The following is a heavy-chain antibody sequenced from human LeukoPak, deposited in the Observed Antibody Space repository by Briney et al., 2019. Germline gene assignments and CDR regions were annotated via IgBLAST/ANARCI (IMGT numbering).Heavy chain of an antibody. D-gene: IGHD5-12*01. CDR1: GYTFTGYY. V-gene: IGHV1-2*02. Sequence: ASVKVSCKASGYTFTGYYMHWVRQAPGQGLEWMGWINPNSGGTNYAQKFQGRVTMTRDTSISTAYMELSRLRSDDTAVYYCARSGLDSRYYFGMGVWGQGTTVTVSS. CDR3: ARSGLDSRYYFGMGV. CDR2: INPNSGGT. J-gene: IGHJ6*02.